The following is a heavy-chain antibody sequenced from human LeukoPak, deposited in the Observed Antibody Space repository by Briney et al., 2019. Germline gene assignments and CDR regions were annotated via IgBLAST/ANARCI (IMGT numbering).Heavy chain of an antibody. V-gene: IGHV3-30-3*01. CDR2: ISYDGSNK. CDR3: ARAPFPGGKPLYAYFDY. J-gene: IGHJ4*02. D-gene: IGHD1-26*01. CDR1: GFTFSDYA. Sequence: PGGSLRLSCAASGFTFSDYAMHWVRQAPGKGLEWVAVISYDGSNKYYADSVKGRFTISRDNSKNTLYLQMNSLRAEDTAVYYCARAPFPGGKPLYAYFDYWGQGTLVTVSS.